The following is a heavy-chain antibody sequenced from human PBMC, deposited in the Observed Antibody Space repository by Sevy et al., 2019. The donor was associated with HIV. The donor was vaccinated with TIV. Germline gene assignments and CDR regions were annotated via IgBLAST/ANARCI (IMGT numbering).Heavy chain of an antibody. CDR3: ARGGGMVRGVPY. Sequence: SETLSLTCTVSGGSISSGDYYWSWIRQPPGKGLEWIGYIYYSGSTYYNPSLKSRVTISVDTSKNQFSLRLNSVTAADRAVYYCARGGGMVRGVPYWGQGTLVTVSS. CDR1: GGSISSGDYY. V-gene: IGHV4-30-4*01. J-gene: IGHJ4*02. CDR2: IYYSGST. D-gene: IGHD3-10*01.